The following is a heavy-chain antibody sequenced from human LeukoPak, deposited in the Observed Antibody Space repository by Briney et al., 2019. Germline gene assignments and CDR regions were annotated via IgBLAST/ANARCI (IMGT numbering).Heavy chain of an antibody. D-gene: IGHD3-10*01. CDR3: ARQAIPYYYCSGNAFDI. J-gene: IGHJ3*02. CDR1: GYSFTSYW. V-gene: IGHV5-51*01. CDR2: IYPGDSDT. Sequence: GESLKISCKGSGYSFTSYWIGWVRQMPGKGLEWMGIIYPGDSDTRYSPSFQGQVTISADKSISTAYLQWSSLKASDTAMYYCARQAIPYYYCSGNAFDIWGQGTMVTVSS.